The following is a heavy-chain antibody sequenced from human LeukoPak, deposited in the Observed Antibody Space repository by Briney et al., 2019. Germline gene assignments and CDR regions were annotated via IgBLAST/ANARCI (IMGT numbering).Heavy chain of an antibody. Sequence: SVKVSCKASGGTFSGYAISWVRQAPGQGLEWMGGIIPIFGTANYAQKFQGRVTITADKSTSTAYMELSSLRAEDTTVYYCARGVRIAVAGYIDYWGQGTLVTVSS. CDR1: GGTFSGYA. CDR2: IIPIFGTA. D-gene: IGHD6-19*01. CDR3: ARGVRIAVAGYIDY. J-gene: IGHJ4*02. V-gene: IGHV1-69*06.